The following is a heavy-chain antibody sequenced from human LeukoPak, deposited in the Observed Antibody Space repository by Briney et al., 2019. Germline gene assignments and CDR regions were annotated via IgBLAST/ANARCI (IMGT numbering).Heavy chain of an antibody. CDR2: IYYSGST. CDR1: GGSISSYY. V-gene: IGHV4-59*01. J-gene: IGHJ4*02. CDR3: ARAPVAGTPDY. Sequence: SETLSLTCTVSGGSISSYYWSWIRQPPGKGLEWIGYIYYSGSTNYNPSLKSRVTISVDTSKNQLSLKLSSVTAADTAVYYCARAPVAGTPDYWGQGTLVTVSS. D-gene: IGHD6-19*01.